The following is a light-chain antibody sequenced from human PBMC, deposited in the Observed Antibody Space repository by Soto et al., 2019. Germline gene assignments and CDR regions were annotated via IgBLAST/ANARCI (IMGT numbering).Light chain of an antibody. V-gene: IGKV3-15*01. CDR1: QSVRSN. CDR3: QQYNNWPLT. Sequence: EIVMTQSPATLSVSPGERATLSCRASQSVRSNLAWYQQKPGQAPRLLIYGVSTRATGIPARFSGSGSGTEFTLTISSLQSEDCAVYYCQQYNNWPLTFGGGTKVQIK. CDR2: GVS. J-gene: IGKJ4*01.